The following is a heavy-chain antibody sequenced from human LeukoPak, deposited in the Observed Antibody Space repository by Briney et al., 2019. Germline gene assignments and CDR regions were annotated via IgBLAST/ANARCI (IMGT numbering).Heavy chain of an antibody. CDR2: ISSDGSTT. Sequence: PGGSLRLSCAASGFTFSSCWMHWVRQAPGKGLVWISRISSDGSTTSFADSVKGRFSISRDNAKNSLYLQMNSLRAEDTAVYYCARQAVTSSPWGAFDIWGQGTMVTVSS. CDR3: ARQAVTSSPWGAFDI. V-gene: IGHV3-74*01. D-gene: IGHD4-17*01. CDR1: GFTFSSCW. J-gene: IGHJ3*02.